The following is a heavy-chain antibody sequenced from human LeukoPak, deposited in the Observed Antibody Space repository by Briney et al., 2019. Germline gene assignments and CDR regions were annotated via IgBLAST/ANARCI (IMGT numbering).Heavy chain of an antibody. CDR1: GFTFSAYA. D-gene: IGHD2-15*01. CDR3: AKGYCSGGNCAYYFDS. V-gene: IGHV3-23*01. J-gene: IGHJ4*02. CDR2: ISSSGGST. Sequence: PGGSLRLSCAASGFTFSAYATSWVRQAPGKGLEWVSTISSSGGSTNYADSVKGRSTISRDNSESTLFLQMNSLRPEDTAVYYCAKGYCSGGNCAYYFDSWGQGTLVTVSS.